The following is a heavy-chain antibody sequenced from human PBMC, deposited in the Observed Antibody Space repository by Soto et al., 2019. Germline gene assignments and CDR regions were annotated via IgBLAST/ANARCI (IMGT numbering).Heavy chain of an antibody. CDR2: ISAYNGNT. D-gene: IGHD3-10*01. CDR3: AREGLLWFGELSPYYYGMDV. Sequence: QVQLVQSGAEVKKPGASVKVSCKASGYTFTSYGISWVRQAPGQGLEWMGWISAYNGNTNYAQKLQGRVTMTTDTSTSSAHMELRSLRSDDTAVYYCAREGLLWFGELSPYYYGMDVWGQGTTVTVSS. CDR1: GYTFTSYG. V-gene: IGHV1-18*01. J-gene: IGHJ6*02.